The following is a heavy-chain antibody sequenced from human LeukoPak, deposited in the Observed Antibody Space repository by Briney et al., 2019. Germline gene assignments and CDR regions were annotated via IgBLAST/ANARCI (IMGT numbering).Heavy chain of an antibody. D-gene: IGHD3-22*01. Sequence: SETLSLTCTVSGGSVSSGSYYWSWIRQPPGKGLEWIGYIYYSGSTNYNPSLKSQVTISVDTSKNQFSLKLSSVTAADTAVYYCARGNYYDSSGFDYWGQGTLVTVSS. V-gene: IGHV4-61*01. CDR2: IYYSGST. J-gene: IGHJ4*02. CDR3: ARGNYYDSSGFDY. CDR1: GGSVSSGSYY.